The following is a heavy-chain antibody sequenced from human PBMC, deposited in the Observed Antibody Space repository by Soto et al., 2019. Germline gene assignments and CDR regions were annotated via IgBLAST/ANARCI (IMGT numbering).Heavy chain of an antibody. D-gene: IGHD2-21*01. CDR1: GFTISTFA. CDR2: ITGSGGTI. CDR3: AKDAVYNDGLWLMDP. J-gene: IGHJ5*02. V-gene: IGHV3-23*01. Sequence: PGGSLRLSCVASGFTISTFAMTWVRQAPGKGLESVCGITGSGGTIHYADSVKGRFTISKDNSKNLLYLQMDYLRDEDTAVYYCAKDAVYNDGLWLMDPWGQGTLVTVSS.